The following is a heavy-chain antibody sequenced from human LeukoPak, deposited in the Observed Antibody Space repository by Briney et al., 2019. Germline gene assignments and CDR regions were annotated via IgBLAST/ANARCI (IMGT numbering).Heavy chain of an antibody. Sequence: ASVKVSCKASGYTFTGYYMHWVRQAPGQGLEWMGWINPNSGGTNYAQKFQGRVTMTRDTSISTAYMELSRLRSDDTAVYYCARNGLTLYYYYYMDVWGKGTTVTISS. J-gene: IGHJ6*03. CDR1: GYTFTGYY. V-gene: IGHV1-2*02. CDR3: ARNGLTLYYYYYMDV. CDR2: INPNSGGT.